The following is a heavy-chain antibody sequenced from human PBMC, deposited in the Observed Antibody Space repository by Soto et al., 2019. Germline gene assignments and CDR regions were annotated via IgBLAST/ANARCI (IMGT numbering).Heavy chain of an antibody. J-gene: IGHJ3*02. CDR3: ARCRGRNSDGLDTFES. CDR1: GSSISSGGYY. D-gene: IGHD3-10*01. CDR2: IYYSGST. Sequence: PSETLSLSCTVSGSSISSGGYYWSWIRQHPGKGLEWIGYIYYSGSTYYNPPLKSRVTISVDTSKNQFSLKLSSVTAADTAVYYCARCRGRNSDGLDTFESWGQGTIVTVSS. V-gene: IGHV4-31*03.